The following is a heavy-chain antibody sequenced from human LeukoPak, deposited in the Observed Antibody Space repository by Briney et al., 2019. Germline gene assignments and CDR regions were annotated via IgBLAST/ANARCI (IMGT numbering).Heavy chain of an antibody. CDR2: IYTSGST. Sequence: PSETLSLTCTVSGDSISSYYWSWIRQPAGKGLEWIGHIYTSGSTNYNPSLKGRVTMSVDTSKNQFSLKLSSVTAADTAVYYCARDVVAAAGTWDYWGQGTLVTVSS. D-gene: IGHD6-13*01. CDR3: ARDVVAAAGTWDY. CDR1: GDSISSYY. V-gene: IGHV4-4*07. J-gene: IGHJ4*02.